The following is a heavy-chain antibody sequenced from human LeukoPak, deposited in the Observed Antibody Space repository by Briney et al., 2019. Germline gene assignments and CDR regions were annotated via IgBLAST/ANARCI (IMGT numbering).Heavy chain of an antibody. V-gene: IGHV4-4*07. CDR1: GGSISSYY. J-gene: IGHJ6*02. CDR2: IYTSGST. D-gene: IGHD3-3*01. CDR3: ARENSVITIFGVVIYYGMDV. Sequence: SETLSLTCTVSGGSISSYYWSWIRQPAGKGLEWIGRIYTSGSTNYNPSLKSRVTMSVDTSKNQFSLKLSSVTAADTAVYYCARENSVITIFGVVIYYGMDVWGQGTTVTVSS.